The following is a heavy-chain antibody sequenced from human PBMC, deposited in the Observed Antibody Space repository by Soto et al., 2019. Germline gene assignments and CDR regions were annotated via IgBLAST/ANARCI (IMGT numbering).Heavy chain of an antibody. CDR3: ARDFWSGAHDY. V-gene: IGHV3-7*01. D-gene: IGHD3-3*01. CDR2: IKQDGSEK. J-gene: IGHJ4*02. Sequence: GGSLRLSCAASEFTFSNYWVSWVRQAPGKGLEWVANIKQDGSEKYYVDSVKGRFTISRDNAKKSLYLQMNSLRAEDTAVYYCARDFWSGAHDYWGQGTLVTVSS. CDR1: EFTFSNYW.